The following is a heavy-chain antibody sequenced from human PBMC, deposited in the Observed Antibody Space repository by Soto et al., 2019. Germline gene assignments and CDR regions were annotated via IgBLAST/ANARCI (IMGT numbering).Heavy chain of an antibody. Sequence: EVQLVESGGGLVKPGGSLRLSCAASGFTFSNAWMTWVRQAPGKGLEWVGRIKSKSEGGTTDYASRVKGRFTMSRDDSKYTLYLQITSLKTGDPAVYYCTTLHAYYDFWSGQDVPEYYYMDVWGKVTTLTVCS. CDR2: IKSKSEGGTT. CDR1: GFTFSNAW. D-gene: IGHD3-3*01. CDR3: TTLHAYYDFWSGQDVPEYYYMDV. V-gene: IGHV3-15*01. J-gene: IGHJ6*03.